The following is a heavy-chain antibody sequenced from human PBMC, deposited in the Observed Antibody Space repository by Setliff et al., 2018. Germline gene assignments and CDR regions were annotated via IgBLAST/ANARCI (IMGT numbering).Heavy chain of an antibody. J-gene: IGHJ4*02. D-gene: IGHD5-12*01. CDR3: ARHVKVATEYFDC. V-gene: IGHV4-59*08. Sequence: SETLSLTCTVSGGSIRNYYWSWIRQPPGKGLEWIGYIYYSGNTNYNPSLKSRVTISVDTSKNQFSLKLNSVTAADTALYYCARHVKVATEYFDCWGQGTLVTVSS. CDR1: GGSIRNYY. CDR2: IYYSGNT.